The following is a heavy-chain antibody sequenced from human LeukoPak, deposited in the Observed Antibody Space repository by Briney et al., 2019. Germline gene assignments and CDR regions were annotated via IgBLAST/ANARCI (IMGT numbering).Heavy chain of an antibody. CDR3: ARVLFRYSGYDRVFDNWFDP. D-gene: IGHD5-12*01. V-gene: IGHV1-2*02. CDR1: GYTFTGYY. Sequence: ASVKVSCKASGYTFTGYYMHWVRQAPGQGLEWMGWINPNSGGTNYAQKFQGRVTMTTDTSTSTAYMELRSLRSDDTAVYYCARVLFRYSGYDRVFDNWFDPWGQGTLVTVSS. CDR2: INPNSGGT. J-gene: IGHJ5*02.